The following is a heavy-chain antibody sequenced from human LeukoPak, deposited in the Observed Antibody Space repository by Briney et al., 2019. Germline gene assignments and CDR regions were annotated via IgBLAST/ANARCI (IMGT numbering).Heavy chain of an antibody. D-gene: IGHD6-19*01. CDR2: IYTSGST. Sequence: SETLSLTCTVSGGSINSYYWSWIRQPPGKGLEWIGYIYTSGSTNYNPSLKSRVTISVDTSKNQFSLKLSSVTAADTAVYYCARKGSSGKYYFDYWGQGTLVTVSS. CDR3: ARKGSSGKYYFDY. J-gene: IGHJ4*02. CDR1: GGSINSYY. V-gene: IGHV4-4*09.